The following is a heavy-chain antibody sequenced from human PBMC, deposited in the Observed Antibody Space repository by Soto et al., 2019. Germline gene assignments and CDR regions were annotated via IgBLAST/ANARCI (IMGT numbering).Heavy chain of an antibody. CDR2: IIPNRGIA. D-gene: IGHD2-21*02. CDR1: GSTFSSYT. V-gene: IGHV1-69*04. Sequence: GASVKVSCRASGSTFSSYTISWVRQAPGQGLEWMGRIIPNRGIANYAQKFQGRVTMTTDTSTSTAYMELSRLRSDDTAVYYCARDNCGGDCYHLDYWGQGTLVTVSS. J-gene: IGHJ4*02. CDR3: ARDNCGGDCYHLDY.